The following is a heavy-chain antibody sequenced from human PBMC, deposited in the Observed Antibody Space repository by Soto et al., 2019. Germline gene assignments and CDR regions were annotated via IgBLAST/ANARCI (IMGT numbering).Heavy chain of an antibody. V-gene: IGHV3-7*03. Sequence: GGSLRLSCAASGFTFSSYWMSWVRQAPGKGLEWVANIKQDGSEKYYVDSVKGRFTISRDNAKNSLYLQMNSLRAEDTAVYYCARIGSGWYDAFDIWGQGTMVTVSS. J-gene: IGHJ3*02. CDR2: IKQDGSEK. CDR1: GFTFSSYW. CDR3: ARIGSGWYDAFDI. D-gene: IGHD6-19*01.